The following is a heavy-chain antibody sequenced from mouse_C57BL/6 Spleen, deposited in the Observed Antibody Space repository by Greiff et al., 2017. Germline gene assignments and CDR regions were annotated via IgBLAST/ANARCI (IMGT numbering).Heavy chain of an antibody. CDR3: ASGLYYFDY. CDR2: IRNKANGYTT. CDR1: GFIFTDYY. Sequence: EVMLVESGGGLVQPGGSLSLSCAASGFIFTDYYMSWVRQPPGKALEWLGFIRNKANGYTTEYSASVKGRFTISRDNSQSILYLQMNALRAEDSATYYCASGLYYFDYWGQGTTLTVSS. V-gene: IGHV7-3*01. J-gene: IGHJ2*01.